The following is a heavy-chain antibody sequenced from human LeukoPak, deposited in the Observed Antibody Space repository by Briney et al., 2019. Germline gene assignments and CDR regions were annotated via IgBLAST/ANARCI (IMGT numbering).Heavy chain of an antibody. CDR2: IRYDGSNK. D-gene: IGHD2-21*02. V-gene: IGHV3-30*02. J-gene: IGHJ2*01. CDR3: AKRPPIVVVTASLYWYFDL. Sequence: GGSLRLSCAASGFTFSSYGMHWVRQAPGKGLEWVAFIRYDGSNKYYADSVKGRFTISRDNSKNTLYLQMNSLRAEDTAVYYCAKRPPIVVVTASLYWYFDLWGRGTLVTVSS. CDR1: GFTFSSYG.